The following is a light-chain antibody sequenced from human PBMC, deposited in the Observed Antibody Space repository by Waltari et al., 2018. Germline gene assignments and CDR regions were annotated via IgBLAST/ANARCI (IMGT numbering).Light chain of an antibody. Sequence: QSALTQPASVSGSPGQSITVSCTGTSNDVGAYNYVSWYQQHPGKVPNLMIYAVTKRPSGISYRFSGSKSGNTASLTISGLQAEDEADYYCSSYTTDSTYVFGTGTKVTVL. J-gene: IGLJ1*01. CDR1: SNDVGAYNY. CDR3: SSYTTDSTYV. V-gene: IGLV2-14*03. CDR2: AVT.